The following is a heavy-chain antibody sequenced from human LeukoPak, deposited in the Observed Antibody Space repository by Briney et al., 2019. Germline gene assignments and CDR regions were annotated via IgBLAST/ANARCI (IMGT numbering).Heavy chain of an antibody. CDR2: INSDGSST. CDR3: ARDLYGDDWFDP. D-gene: IGHD4-17*01. CDR1: GFIFSSYS. V-gene: IGHV3-74*01. J-gene: IGHJ5*02. Sequence: GGSLRLSCAASGFIFSSYSMSWVRQAPGKGLVWVSRINSDGSSTSYADSVKGRFTISRDNAKNTLYLQMNSLRAEDTAVYYCARDLYGDDWFDPWGQGTLVTVSS.